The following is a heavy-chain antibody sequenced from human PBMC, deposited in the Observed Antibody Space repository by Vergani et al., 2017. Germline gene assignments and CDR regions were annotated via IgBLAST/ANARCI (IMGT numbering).Heavy chain of an antibody. CDR2: IYPGDSDT. V-gene: IGHV5-51*01. CDR3: ARHPGRYDILTGYYFT. D-gene: IGHD3-9*01. J-gene: IGHJ4*02. Sequence: EVQLLESGAEVKKPGESLKISCKGSGYSFTSYWIGWVRQMPGKGLEWMGIIYPGDSDTRYSPSFQGQVTISADKSISTAYLQWSSLKASDPAMYYCARHPGRYDILTGYYFTWGQGTLVTVSS. CDR1: GYSFTSYW.